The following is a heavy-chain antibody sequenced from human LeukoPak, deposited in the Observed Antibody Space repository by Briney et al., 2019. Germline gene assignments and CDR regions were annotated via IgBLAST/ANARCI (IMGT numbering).Heavy chain of an antibody. V-gene: IGHV3-48*02. Sequence: PGGSLRLSCAASGFTFSSYGMTWVRQAPGKGLEWVSYISSSSSTIYYADSLKGRFTISRDNAKNSLYVQLNSLRDDDTAAYYCARSLVVGATYPYHWGQGTLVTVSS. CDR3: ARSLVVGATYPYH. D-gene: IGHD1-26*01. J-gene: IGHJ5*02. CDR2: ISSSSSTI. CDR1: GFTFSSYG.